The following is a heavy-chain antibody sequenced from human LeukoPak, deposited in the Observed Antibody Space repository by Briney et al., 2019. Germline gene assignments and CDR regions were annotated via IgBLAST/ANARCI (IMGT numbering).Heavy chain of an antibody. D-gene: IGHD1-1*01. CDR1: GVTFSSYS. CDR3: ARDPLRLERQARSHYYYGMDV. V-gene: IGHV3-48*04. Sequence: GGSLRLSCAASGVTFSSYSVNWVRESPGQGLEGGSYISSCGSIIYYADSVKRRFTISRDNAKNSRYLQMNSLRAEDTAVYYCARDPLRLERQARSHYYYGMDVWGQGTTVTVSS. CDR2: ISSCGSII. J-gene: IGHJ6*02.